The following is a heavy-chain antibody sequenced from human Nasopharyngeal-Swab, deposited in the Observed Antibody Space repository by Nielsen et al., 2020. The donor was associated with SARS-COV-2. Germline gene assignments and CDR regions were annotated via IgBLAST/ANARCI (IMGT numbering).Heavy chain of an antibody. CDR2: ISSSSSYI. Sequence: GESLKISCAASGFTFSSNSMNWVSQAPGKGLEWVSSISSSSSYIYYADSVKGRFTISRDNAKNSLYLQMNSLRAEDTAVYYCARDGKEETGDFWSCYNPDDYWGQGTLVTVSS. CDR1: GFTFSSNS. J-gene: IGHJ4*02. D-gene: IGHD3-3*01. CDR3: ARDGKEETGDFWSCYNPDDY. V-gene: IGHV3-21*01.